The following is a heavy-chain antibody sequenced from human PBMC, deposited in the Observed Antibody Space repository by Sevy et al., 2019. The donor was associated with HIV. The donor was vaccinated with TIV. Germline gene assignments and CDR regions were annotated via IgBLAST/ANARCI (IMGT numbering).Heavy chain of an antibody. D-gene: IGHD1-26*01. CDR3: AGENAWGRGYS. Sequence: PSETLSLTCTVSGGSITSLYWNWIRQPPGKGLERSANIYYNGHINYNPSLKSRVTLSLDTSKNQFSLRLSSVTAADTAMYYCAGENAWGRGYSWGQGTLVTVSS. CDR1: GGSITSLY. V-gene: IGHV4-59*08. J-gene: IGHJ4*02. CDR2: IYYNGHI.